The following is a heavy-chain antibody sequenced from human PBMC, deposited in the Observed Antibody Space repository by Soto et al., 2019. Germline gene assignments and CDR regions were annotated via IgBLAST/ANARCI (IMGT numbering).Heavy chain of an antibody. D-gene: IGHD2-15*01. V-gene: IGHV1-18*01. CDR1: GYTFGKYG. CDR3: AKDCSGASCGFDI. CDR2: ISVYHWNT. Sequence: QVQLVQSGTEVKKPGASVKVSCKASGYTFGKYGISWVRQAPGQGRERVGWISVYHWNTVHAQKCRGRVNMTTDTSTSTAYMELGSLKSDDTAIYYCAKDCSGASCGFDIWGQGTLVTVSS. J-gene: IGHJ4*02.